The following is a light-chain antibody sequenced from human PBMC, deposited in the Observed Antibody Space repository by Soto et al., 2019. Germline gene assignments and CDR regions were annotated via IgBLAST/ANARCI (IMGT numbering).Light chain of an antibody. J-gene: IGLJ1*01. CDR3: SSYAGYNNYV. V-gene: IGLV2-8*01. CDR2: EVS. Sequence: QSVLTQPPSASGSPGQSVTISCTGTSSDVGGYDYVSWYQQHPGKAPKVMIYEVSKRPSGVPNRFSGSKSGNTASLTVSGLQAEDEADYYCSSYAGYNNYVFXSGTKVTVL. CDR1: SSDVGGYDY.